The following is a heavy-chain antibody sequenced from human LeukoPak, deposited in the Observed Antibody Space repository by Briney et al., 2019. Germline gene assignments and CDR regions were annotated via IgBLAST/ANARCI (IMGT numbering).Heavy chain of an antibody. CDR2: INTNTGNP. Sequence: ASVKVSCKASGGTFSSYAISWVRQAPGQGLEWMGWINTNTGNPTYAQGFTGRFVFSLDTSVSTAYLQISSLKAEDTAVYYCAREDRSGWHNDAFDIWGQGTMVTVSS. CDR1: GGTFSSYA. D-gene: IGHD6-19*01. CDR3: AREDRSGWHNDAFDI. V-gene: IGHV7-4-1*02. J-gene: IGHJ3*02.